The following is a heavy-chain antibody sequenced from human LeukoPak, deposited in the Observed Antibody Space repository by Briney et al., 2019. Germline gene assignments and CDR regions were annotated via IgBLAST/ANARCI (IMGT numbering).Heavy chain of an antibody. CDR3: ARGVGYGDYPVDY. J-gene: IGHJ4*02. Sequence: SETLSLTCAVYGGSFSGYYWSWVRQPPGKGLEWIGEINHSGSTNYNPSLKSRVTISVDTSKNQFSLRLSSVTAADTAVYYCARGVGYGDYPVDYWGQGTLVTVSS. CDR2: INHSGST. CDR1: GGSFSGYY. D-gene: IGHD4-17*01. V-gene: IGHV4-34*01.